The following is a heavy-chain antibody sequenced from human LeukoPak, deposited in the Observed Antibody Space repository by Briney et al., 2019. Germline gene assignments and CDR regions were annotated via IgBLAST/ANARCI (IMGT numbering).Heavy chain of an antibody. J-gene: IGHJ6*03. CDR2: MNPNSGNT. CDR3: ARVLESTSIAADLGYYYYYYMDV. CDR1: GYTFTGYY. V-gene: IGHV1-8*03. Sequence: EASVKVSCKASGYTFTGYYMHWVRQAPGQGLEWMGWMNPNSGNTGYAQKFQGRGTITRNTSISTAYMELSSLRSEDTAVYYCARVLESTSIAADLGYYYYYYMDVWGKGTTVTVSS. D-gene: IGHD6-13*01.